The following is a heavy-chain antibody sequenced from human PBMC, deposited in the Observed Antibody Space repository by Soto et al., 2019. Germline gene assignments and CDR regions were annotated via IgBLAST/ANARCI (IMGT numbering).Heavy chain of an antibody. D-gene: IGHD6-6*01. Sequence: QVQLVESGGGVVQPGRSLRLSCAASGFTFSSYGMHWVRQAPGKGLEWVAVIWYDGSNKYYADSVKGRFTISRDNSKNTLYLQMNSLRAEDTAVYYCARSVGIAARRYYYYGMDVWGQGTTVTVSS. CDR2: IWYDGSNK. V-gene: IGHV3-33*01. CDR3: ARSVGIAARRYYYYGMDV. CDR1: GFTFSSYG. J-gene: IGHJ6*02.